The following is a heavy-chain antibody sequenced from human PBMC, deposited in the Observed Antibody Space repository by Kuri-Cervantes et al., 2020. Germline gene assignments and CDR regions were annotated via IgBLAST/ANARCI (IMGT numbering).Heavy chain of an antibody. Sequence: SETLSLTCAVSGGSISSGGYSWSWIRQPPGKGLEWIGYIYHSGSTYYNPSLKSRVTISVDTSKNQFSLKLSSVTAAGTAVYYCARRGAAAGAYYYYGMDVWGQGTTVTVSS. D-gene: IGHD6-13*01. CDR2: IYHSGST. V-gene: IGHV4-30-2*03. J-gene: IGHJ6*02. CDR3: ARRGAAAGAYYYYGMDV. CDR1: GGSISSGGYS.